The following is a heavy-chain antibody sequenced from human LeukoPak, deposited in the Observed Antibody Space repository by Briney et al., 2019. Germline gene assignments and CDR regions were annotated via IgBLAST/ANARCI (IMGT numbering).Heavy chain of an antibody. CDR1: GFTFSSYA. Sequence: VPLGGSLRLSCAASGFTFSSYAMSWVRPAPGKGLEWVSAISGSGGSTYYADSVKGRFTISRDNSKNALYLQMNSLRAEDTAAYYCAKEVVVPAAKDFLSDYWGQGTLVTVSS. D-gene: IGHD2-2*01. CDR3: AKEVVVPAAKDFLSDY. V-gene: IGHV3-23*01. CDR2: ISGSGGST. J-gene: IGHJ4*02.